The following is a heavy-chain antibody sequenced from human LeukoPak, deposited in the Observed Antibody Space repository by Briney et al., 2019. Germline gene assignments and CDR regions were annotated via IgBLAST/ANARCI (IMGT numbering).Heavy chain of an antibody. D-gene: IGHD3-10*01. V-gene: IGHV3-30*14. CDR2: ISYDGSKT. CDR1: RFLFSNYA. Sequence: PGRSLRLSCAASRFLFSNYAMHWVRQAPGKGLEWVASISYDGSKTYYADYVKGRFTISRDSSKNTLYLQMNSLRAEDTAVYYCARVGVLWFGDYYFDYWGQGTLVTVSS. J-gene: IGHJ4*02. CDR3: ARVGVLWFGDYYFDY.